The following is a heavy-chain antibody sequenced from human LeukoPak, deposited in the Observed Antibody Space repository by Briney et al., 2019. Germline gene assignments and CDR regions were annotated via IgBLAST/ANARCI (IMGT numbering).Heavy chain of an antibody. D-gene: IGHD3-10*01. CDR3: ARGNYYGQDY. V-gene: IGHV3-74*01. Sequence: GGSLRLSCAASGFSFSSYWMHWVRQAPGKGLVWISRINSDGSTTSYADSVKGRFTISRDNAKNTLYLQMNSLRAEDTAVYYCARGNYYGQDYWGQGTLVTVSS. CDR1: GFSFSSYW. J-gene: IGHJ4*02. CDR2: INSDGSTT.